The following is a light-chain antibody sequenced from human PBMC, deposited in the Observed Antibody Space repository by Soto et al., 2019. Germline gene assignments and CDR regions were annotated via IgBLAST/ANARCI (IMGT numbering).Light chain of an antibody. J-gene: IGKJ4*01. CDR2: GAS. CDR1: QSVSSY. CDR3: QQYSKWPLT. Sequence: EIVMTQSPATLSVSPGERFTLSCRASQSVSSYLAWYQQKPGQAPRLLIYGASTGATGIPARFSGSGSGTEFILTISSLQSEDFAVYYCQQYSKWPLTFGGGTKVDIK. V-gene: IGKV3-15*01.